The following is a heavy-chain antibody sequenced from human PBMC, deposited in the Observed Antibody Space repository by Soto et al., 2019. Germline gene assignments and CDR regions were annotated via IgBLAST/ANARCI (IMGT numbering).Heavy chain of an antibody. V-gene: IGHV2-5*02. D-gene: IGHD3-3*01. J-gene: IGHJ4*02. CDR1: GFSLTTSGVG. CDR2: IYWDDDK. CDR3: AHRVLRTVFGLVTTTAIYFDF. Sequence: QITLNESGPTQVKPRQTLPLTCTVSGFSLTTSGVGVGWIRQSPGKAPEWLALIYWDDDKRYSPSLKSRLTITTDTAKNQVVLKRADLDPADTATYYCAHRVLRTVFGLVTTTAIYFDFWGQGTPVAVSS.